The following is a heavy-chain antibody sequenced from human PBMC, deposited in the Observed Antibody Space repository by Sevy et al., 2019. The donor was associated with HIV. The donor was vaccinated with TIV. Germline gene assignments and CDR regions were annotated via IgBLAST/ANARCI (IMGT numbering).Heavy chain of an antibody. J-gene: IGHJ4*02. CDR2: IYSRGTT. CDR1: GFTVSSDY. D-gene: IGHD5-12*01. V-gene: IGHV3-66*01. CDR3: AKDVSDGYNYFLDF. Sequence: GESLKISCAASGFTVSSDYMTWVRQAPGKGLEWVSDIYSRGTTYYADSVQGRFTMSRDNSKNPVYLQMNSLRAEDTVAYFCAKDVSDGYNYFLDFWGQGALVTVSS.